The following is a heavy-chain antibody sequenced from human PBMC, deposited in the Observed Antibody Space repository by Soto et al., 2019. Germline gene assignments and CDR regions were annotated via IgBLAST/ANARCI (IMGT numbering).Heavy chain of an antibody. D-gene: IGHD3-3*02. CDR2: MFYGVST. J-gene: IGHJ4*02. V-gene: IGHV4-39*01. CDR3: ARLPSRHLVDY. Sequence: SETLSLTCTVSCSSINSRGYYWGWIRQPPGKGLEWIGSMFYGVSTYYNPSLKSRVTVSVDTSKNQFSLNLRSVTAADTAVYYCARLPSRHLVDYWGQGTLVTVSS. CDR1: CSSINSRGYY.